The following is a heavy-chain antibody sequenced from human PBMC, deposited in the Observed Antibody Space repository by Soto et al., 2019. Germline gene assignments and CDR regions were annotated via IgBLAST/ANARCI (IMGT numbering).Heavy chain of an antibody. J-gene: IGHJ4*02. Sequence: QVQLVESGGGVVQPGRSLRLSCAASGFTFSSYGMHWVRQAPGKGLEWVAVISYDESYKYYADSVKGRFTISRDKSKSALSLQLNSLRSEDTAVYFGAIEERRRVVTIYTPEYWGLGTLVTVSS. V-gene: IGHV3-30*03. CDR3: AIEERRRVVTIYTPEY. D-gene: IGHD3-22*01. CDR1: GFTFSSYG. CDR2: ISYDESYK.